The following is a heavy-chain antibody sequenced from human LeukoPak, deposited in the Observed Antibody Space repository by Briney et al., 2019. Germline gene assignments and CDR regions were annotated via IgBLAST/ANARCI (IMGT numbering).Heavy chain of an antibody. CDR1: GFTFDDYA. Sequence: GGSPRLSCAASGFTFDDYAMHWVRQAPGKGLEWVSGISWNSGSIGYADSVKGRFTISRDNAKNSLYLQMNSLRAEDTALYYCAKPAAVEDSSGYYFDYWGQGTLVTVSS. J-gene: IGHJ4*02. V-gene: IGHV3-9*01. CDR2: ISWNSGSI. D-gene: IGHD3-22*01. CDR3: AKPAAVEDSSGYYFDY.